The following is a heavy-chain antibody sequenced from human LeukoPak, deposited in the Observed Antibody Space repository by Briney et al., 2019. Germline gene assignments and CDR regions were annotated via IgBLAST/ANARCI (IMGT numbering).Heavy chain of an antibody. J-gene: IGHJ4*02. Sequence: PSQTLSLTCAVSGGSISSGGYSWSWIRQPPGKGPEWIGYIYHSGSTYYNPSLKSRVTISVDRSKNQFSLKLSSVTAADTAVYYCASSPRYCSSTSCSEAYFDYWGQGTLVTVSS. CDR2: IYHSGST. CDR3: ASSPRYCSSTSCSEAYFDY. V-gene: IGHV4-30-2*01. CDR1: GGSISSGGYS. D-gene: IGHD2-2*01.